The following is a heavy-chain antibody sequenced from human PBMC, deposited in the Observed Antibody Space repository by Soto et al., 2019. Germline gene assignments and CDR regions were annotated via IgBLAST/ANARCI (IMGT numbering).Heavy chain of an antibody. V-gene: IGHV4-31*03. CDR2: IDYSGST. Sequence: QVQLQESGPGLVKPSQTLSLTCTVAGGSISSGGYYWSWIRQNPGKGLEWIGYIDYSGSTYYNTSHQRRVTISVDTSKNQFSLKLSSVTASATAVYYCARPPTPCGQGTLVPVTS. CDR1: GGSISSGGYY. CDR3: ARPPTP. J-gene: IGHJ5*02.